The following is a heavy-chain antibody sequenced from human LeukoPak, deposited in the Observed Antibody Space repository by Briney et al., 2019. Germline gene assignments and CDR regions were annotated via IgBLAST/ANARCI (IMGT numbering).Heavy chain of an antibody. V-gene: IGHV3-23*01. J-gene: IGHJ4*02. D-gene: IGHD3-22*01. CDR3: AKVLGITMIVFRY. CDR1: GFTFGSYA. Sequence: GGSLRLSCAASGFTFGSYAMSWVRQAPGKGLEWVSAISGSGGSTYYADSVKGRFTISRDNSKNTLYLQMNSLRAEDTAVYYCAKVLGITMIVFRYWGQGTLVTVSS. CDR2: ISGSGGST.